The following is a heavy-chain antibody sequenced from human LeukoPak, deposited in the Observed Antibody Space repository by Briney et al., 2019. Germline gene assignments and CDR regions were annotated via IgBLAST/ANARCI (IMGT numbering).Heavy chain of an antibody. CDR2: TNDSGRT. V-gene: IGHV4-34*01. CDR3: ARRWNYGRNYYIDV. CDR1: GGSFSNYY. Sequence: SETLSLTCAVYGGSFSNYYWSWIRQPPGKGLEWIGETNDSGRTNYNPSLMSRVTVSVDTSKNQFSLGLTSVTATDTAVYYCARRWNYGRNYYIDVWGNGATVSVSS. J-gene: IGHJ6*03. D-gene: IGHD1-7*01.